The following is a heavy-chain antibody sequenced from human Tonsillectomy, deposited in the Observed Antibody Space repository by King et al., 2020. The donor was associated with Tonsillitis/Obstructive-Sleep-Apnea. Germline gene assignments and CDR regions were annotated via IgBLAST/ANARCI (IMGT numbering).Heavy chain of an antibody. CDR2: IYYSGST. J-gene: IGHJ5*02. Sequence: VQLQESGPGLVKPSETLSLTCTVSGGSISSYYWSWIRQPPGKGLEWIGYIYYSGSTNYNPSLKSRVTISVDTAKNPFSLKLSSVTAADTAVYYCARDSGGGRRRNNWFDPWGQGTLVTVSS. V-gene: IGHV4-59*01. D-gene: IGHD1-1*01. CDR1: GGSISSYY. CDR3: ARDSGGGRRRNNWFDP.